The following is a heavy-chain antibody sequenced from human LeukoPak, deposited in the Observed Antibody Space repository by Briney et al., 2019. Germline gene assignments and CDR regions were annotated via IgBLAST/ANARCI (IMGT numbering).Heavy chain of an antibody. Sequence: GGSLRLSCAASGFTVSSNYMSWVRQAPGKGLEYVSAISSNGGSTYYANSVKGRFTISRDNSKNTLYLQMGSLRAEDMAVYYCARGLDDYYDSSGYHSWGQGTLVTVSS. CDR1: GFTVSSNY. CDR2: ISSNGGST. D-gene: IGHD3-22*01. J-gene: IGHJ4*02. CDR3: ARGLDDYYDSSGYHS. V-gene: IGHV3-64*01.